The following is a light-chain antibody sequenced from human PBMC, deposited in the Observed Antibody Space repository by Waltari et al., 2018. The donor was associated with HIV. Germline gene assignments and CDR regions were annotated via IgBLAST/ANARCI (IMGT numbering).Light chain of an antibody. V-gene: IGKV3-11*01. CDR2: DAS. CDR1: QSIRTS. J-gene: IGKJ4*01. Sequence: ETVLTQSPATLSMSPGERATLSCRASQSIRTSLAWYQQKPGQAPRLLIYDASRRATGIPARFSGSGSGTDFTLTISSLEPEDFALYYCRQRYTGLTFGGGTKVE. CDR3: RQRYTGLT.